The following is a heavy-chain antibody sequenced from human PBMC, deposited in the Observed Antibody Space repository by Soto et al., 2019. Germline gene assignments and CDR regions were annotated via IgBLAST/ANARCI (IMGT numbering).Heavy chain of an antibody. CDR2: ISGSGA. D-gene: IGHD2-15*01. V-gene: IGHV3-23*01. CDR3: AKDSWGGSARGGFDDS. Sequence: PWVSLRLTCVASGFTFSNYPISWVRQAPGKGLEWVSVISGSGAFYADSVKCRFTISRDHSKNTLYLKMNSLSGDDTAVYYCAKDSWGGSARGGFDDSWGQGPLVTVSS. J-gene: IGHJ4*02. CDR1: GFTFSNYP.